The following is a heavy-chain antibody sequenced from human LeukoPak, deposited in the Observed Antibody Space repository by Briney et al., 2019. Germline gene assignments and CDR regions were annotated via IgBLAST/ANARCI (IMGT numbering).Heavy chain of an antibody. V-gene: IGHV3-23*01. Sequence: GGSLRLSCAASGFTFSSYAMSWVRQAPGKGLEWVSAISGSGGSTYYADSVKGRFTISRDNSKNTLYLQMNSLRAEDTAVYYCARDRGYCSSTSCSPLDYWGQGTLVTVSS. CDR2: ISGSGGST. CDR3: ARDRGYCSSTSCSPLDY. D-gene: IGHD2-2*01. J-gene: IGHJ4*02. CDR1: GFTFSSYA.